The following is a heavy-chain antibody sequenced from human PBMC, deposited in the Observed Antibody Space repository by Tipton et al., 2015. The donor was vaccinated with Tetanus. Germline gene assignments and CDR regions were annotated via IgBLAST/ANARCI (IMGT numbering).Heavy chain of an antibody. J-gene: IGHJ2*01. D-gene: IGHD1-1*01. CDR3: ARRLGPYTGDQIWHFDL. CDR2: IYPGDSDT. CDR1: GYNFNIYW. Sequence: VQLVQSGAEVKKPGESLKISCQGSGYNFNIYWIAWVRQMPGKGLEWMGIIYPGDSDTRYGPSFQGQVTISADTSIATAYLHWSSLKASDTAIYYCARRLGPYTGDQIWHFDLWGRGTLVTVSS. V-gene: IGHV5-51*01.